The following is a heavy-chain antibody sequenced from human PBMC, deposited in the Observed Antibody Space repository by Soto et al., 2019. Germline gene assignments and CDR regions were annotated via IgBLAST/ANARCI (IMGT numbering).Heavy chain of an antibody. J-gene: IGHJ6*02. D-gene: IGHD3-22*01. Sequence: GGSLRLSCAASGFTFDDYVIHWVRQPPGKGLEWVSGISWNSGRKGYADSVKGRFTISRDNAKKLLYLQMNSLRAEDTALYYCAKDSINYYDSSGYNYVNGMDVWGQGTTVTVSS. V-gene: IGHV3-9*01. CDR3: AKDSINYYDSSGYNYVNGMDV. CDR1: GFTFDDYV. CDR2: ISWNSGRK.